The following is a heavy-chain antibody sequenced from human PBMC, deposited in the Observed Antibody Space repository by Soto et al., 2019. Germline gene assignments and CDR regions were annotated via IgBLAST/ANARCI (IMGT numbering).Heavy chain of an antibody. CDR2: IIPIFGTA. CDR1: GGTFSSYA. J-gene: IGHJ5*02. D-gene: IGHD3-22*01. Sequence: GASVKVSCKASGGTFSSYAISWVRQAPGQGLEWMGGIIPIFGTANYAQKFQGRVTITADESTSTAYMELSSLRSEDTAVYYCARGPYYYDSSGYYPNWFDPWGQGTLVTVSS. CDR3: ARGPYYYDSSGYYPNWFDP. V-gene: IGHV1-69*13.